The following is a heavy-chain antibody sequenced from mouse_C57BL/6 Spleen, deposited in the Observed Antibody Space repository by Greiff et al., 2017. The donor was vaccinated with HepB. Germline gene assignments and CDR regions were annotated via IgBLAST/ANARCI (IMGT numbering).Heavy chain of an antibody. CDR2: IDPETGGT. Sequence: QVQLKESGAELVRPGASVTLSCKASGYTFTDYEMHWVKQTPVHGLEWIGAIDPETGGTAYNQKFKGKAILTADKSSSTAYMELRSLTSEDSAVYHCTTYYGSSPYAMDYWGQGTSVTVSS. V-gene: IGHV1-15*01. J-gene: IGHJ4*01. CDR3: TTYYGSSPYAMDY. D-gene: IGHD1-1*01. CDR1: GYTFTDYE.